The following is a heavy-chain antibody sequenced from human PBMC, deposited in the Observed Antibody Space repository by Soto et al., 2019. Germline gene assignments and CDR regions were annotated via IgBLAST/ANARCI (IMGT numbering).Heavy chain of an antibody. CDR1: GFGFSAYA. CDR2: LVGSGGDK. D-gene: IGHD1-7*01. CDR3: ARDPGITGTTFGPFEN. J-gene: IGHJ3*02. Sequence: GGSLSLSCAGSGFGFSAYAMNWVRQAPGKGLQWVSGLVGSGGDKNYADSVKGRFTISRDNAKNSLYLQMNSLRAEDTAVYYCARDPGITGTTFGPFENWGQGTMVTVSS. V-gene: IGHV3-21*01.